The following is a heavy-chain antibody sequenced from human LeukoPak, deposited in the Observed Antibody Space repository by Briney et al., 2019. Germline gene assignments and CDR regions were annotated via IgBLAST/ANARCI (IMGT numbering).Heavy chain of an antibody. CDR1: GFTFSSYS. CDR3: AREDTAMWGYYYGMDV. CDR2: ISSSSSYI. D-gene: IGHD5-18*01. V-gene: IGHV3-21*01. J-gene: IGHJ6*02. Sequence: GGSLRLSCAASGFTFSSYSMNWVRQAPGKGLEWVSSISSSSSYIYYADSVKGRSTISRDNAKNSLYLQMNSLRAEDTAVYYCAREDTAMWGYYYGMDVWGQGTTVTVSS.